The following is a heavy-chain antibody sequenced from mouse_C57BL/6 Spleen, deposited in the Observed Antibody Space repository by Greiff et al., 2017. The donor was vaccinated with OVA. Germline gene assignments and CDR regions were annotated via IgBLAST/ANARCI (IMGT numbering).Heavy chain of an antibody. Sequence: EVMLVESGGGLVKPGGSLTLSCAASGFTISDYGMHWVRQAPEKGLEWVAYISSGSSTNYYADTVKGRFTISSDNAKNTLFLQMSNLGSEDTAMYYCSREDYDVAMDYWGQGTSVTVSS. CDR3: SREDYDVAMDY. D-gene: IGHD2-4*01. V-gene: IGHV5-17*01. J-gene: IGHJ4*01. CDR1: GFTISDYG. CDR2: ISSGSSTN.